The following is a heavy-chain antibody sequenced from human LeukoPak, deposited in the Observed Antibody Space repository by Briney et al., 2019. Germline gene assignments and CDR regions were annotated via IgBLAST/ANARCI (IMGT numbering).Heavy chain of an antibody. V-gene: IGHV3-30*02. CDR2: IRFDEGK. CDR1: GLTFSSLS. Sequence: GGSLRLSCAASGLTFSSLSFHWVRQAPGKGLDWVAFIRFDEGKYYADSVKGRFTISRDISKNTVYLQMNSLRAEDTAVYYCARGATRALEFDPWGQGTLVTVSS. J-gene: IGHJ5*02. CDR3: ARGATRALEFDP. D-gene: IGHD1-26*01.